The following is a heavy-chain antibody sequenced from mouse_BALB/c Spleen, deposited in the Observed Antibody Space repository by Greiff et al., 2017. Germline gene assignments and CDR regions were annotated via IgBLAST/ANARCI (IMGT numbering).Heavy chain of an antibody. CDR3: ARGMGSWFAY. D-gene: IGHD2-3*01. CDR1: GYSITSDYA. J-gene: IGHJ3*01. Sequence: VQLQQSGPGLVKPSQSLSLTCTVTGYSITSDYAWNWIRQFPGNKLEWMGYISYSGSTSYNPSLKSRISITRDTSKNQFFLQLNSVTTEDTATYYCARGMGSWFAYWGQGTLVTVSA. CDR2: ISYSGST. V-gene: IGHV3-2*02.